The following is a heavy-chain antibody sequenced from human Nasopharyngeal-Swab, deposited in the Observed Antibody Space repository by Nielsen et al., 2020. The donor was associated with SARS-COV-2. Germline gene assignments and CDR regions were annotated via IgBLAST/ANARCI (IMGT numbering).Heavy chain of an antibody. Sequence: WIRQPPGKGLEWIGYIYYSGSTNYNPSLKSRVTISVDTSKNQFSLKPSSVTAADTAVYYCASFDILTGYGAYWGQGTLVTVS. D-gene: IGHD3-9*01. CDR2: IYYSGST. J-gene: IGHJ4*02. CDR3: ASFDILTGYGAY. V-gene: IGHV4-59*01.